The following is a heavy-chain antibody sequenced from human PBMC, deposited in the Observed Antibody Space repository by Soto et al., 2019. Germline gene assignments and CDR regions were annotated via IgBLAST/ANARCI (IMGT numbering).Heavy chain of an antibody. CDR3: ARSRSGAVADSFDF. Sequence: QTGGSLRLSCAASGLTFSRSAIHWVRQAPGKGLEWVAVISRDGSNKYYVDSVKGRFTISRDNSKNTLFLQMDSLRHEDTALYYCARSRSGAVADSFDFWGPGTLVTVSS. J-gene: IGHJ4*02. V-gene: IGHV3-30*04. CDR1: GLTFSRSA. CDR2: ISRDGSNK. D-gene: IGHD3-10*01.